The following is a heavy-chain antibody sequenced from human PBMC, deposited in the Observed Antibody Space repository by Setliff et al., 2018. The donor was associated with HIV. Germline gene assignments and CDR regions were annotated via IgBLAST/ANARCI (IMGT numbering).Heavy chain of an antibody. D-gene: IGHD1-26*01. CDR2: IYYTGST. Sequence: PSETLSLTCTVSGASISSSSHHWAWLRQPPGKGLEYIGNIYYTGSTHHNPSLESRVATSVDTSKNQFSLKLSSVTAADTAVYYCARIVRWELVATSTFFYYYMDVWGKGTTVTSP. CDR1: GASISSSSHH. J-gene: IGHJ6*03. V-gene: IGHV4-39*01. CDR3: ARIVRWELVATSTFFYYYMDV.